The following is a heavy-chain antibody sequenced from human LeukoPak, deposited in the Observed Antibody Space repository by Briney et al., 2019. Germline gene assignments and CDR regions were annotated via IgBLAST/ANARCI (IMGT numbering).Heavy chain of an antibody. CDR3: ASGRQLGY. D-gene: IGHD6-13*01. Sequence: GGSLRLSCAASGLTFSNYWMSWVRQAPGKGLEWVANIKEDGSEKYYVDSVKGRFTISRDNARNSLYLQMNSLRAEDTAVYYCASGRQLGYWGQGTLVTVSS. J-gene: IGHJ4*02. CDR1: GLTFSNYW. V-gene: IGHV3-7*01. CDR2: IKEDGSEK.